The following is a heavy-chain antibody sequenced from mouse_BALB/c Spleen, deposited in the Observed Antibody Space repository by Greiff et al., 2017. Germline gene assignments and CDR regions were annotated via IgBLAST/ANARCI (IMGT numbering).Heavy chain of an antibody. V-gene: IGHV5-6-4*01. J-gene: IGHJ4*01. D-gene: IGHD2-4*01. CDR2: ISSGGSYT. CDR1: GFTFSSYT. CDR3: TRARGLRRDYAMDY. Sequence: EVKVVESGGGLVKPGGSLKLSCAASGFTFSSYTMSWVRQTPEKRLEWVATISSGGSYTYYPDSVKGRFTISRDNAKNTLYLQMSSLKSEDTAMYYCTRARGLRRDYAMDYWGQGTSVTVSS.